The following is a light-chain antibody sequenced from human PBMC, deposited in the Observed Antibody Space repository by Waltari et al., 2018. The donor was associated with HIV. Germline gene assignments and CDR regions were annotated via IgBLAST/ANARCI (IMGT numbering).Light chain of an antibody. CDR3: GTWDSSLSAGGV. V-gene: IGLV1-51*01. CDR1: SSNIGNNY. J-gene: IGLJ2*01. Sequence: QSVLTQPPSVSAAPGQKVTISCSVSSSNIGNNYVSWYQQLPGTAPKLLIYDNNKRPSGILDRFSGSKSGTSATLGITGLQTGDEADYYCGTWDSSLSAGGVFGGGTKLTVL. CDR2: DNN.